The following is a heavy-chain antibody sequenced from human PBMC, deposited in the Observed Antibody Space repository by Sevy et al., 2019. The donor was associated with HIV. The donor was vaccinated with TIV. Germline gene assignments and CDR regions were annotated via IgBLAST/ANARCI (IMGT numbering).Heavy chain of an antibody. J-gene: IGHJ6*02. V-gene: IGHV4-59*01. CDR1: GDSMSSSY. Sequence: SETLSLTCTVSGDSMSSSYWSWIRQPPGKGLEWIGYIYYSGITNYNPSLKSRVTISRDMSKNQFSLKLSSVTAADTAVYYCARGSQYYYYAMDVWGQGTTVTVSS. CDR2: IYYSGIT. CDR3: ARGSQYYYYAMDV.